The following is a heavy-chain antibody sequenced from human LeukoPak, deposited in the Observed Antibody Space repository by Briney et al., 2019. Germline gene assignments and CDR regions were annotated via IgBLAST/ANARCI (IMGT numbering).Heavy chain of an antibody. J-gene: IGHJ5*02. Sequence: PSETLSLTCTVSGGSISSYYWSWIRQPAGRGLEWVGRIYTSGSHNYNPSLKSRVTMSVDTSKNQFSLKLSSVTAADTAVYYCARAGSSWYGHWFDPWGQGTLVTVSS. D-gene: IGHD6-13*01. V-gene: IGHV4-4*07. CDR2: IYTSGSH. CDR1: GGSISSYY. CDR3: ARAGSSWYGHWFDP.